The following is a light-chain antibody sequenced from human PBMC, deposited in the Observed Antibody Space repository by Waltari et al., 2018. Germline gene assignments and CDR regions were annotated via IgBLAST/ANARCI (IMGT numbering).Light chain of an antibody. CDR3: GTWDSSLSGAV. CDR2: EDT. V-gene: IGLV1-51*02. J-gene: IGLJ7*01. CDR1: SSNLGKNY. Sequence: QSVLTQPPSVSVAPGQRVTIPCSGGSSNLGKNYVSWYRQFPGSAPKLLLYEDTARPAGVPGRFPGSKSGTSATLDITGLQPGDEAEYYCGTWDSSLSGAVFGGGTLLTVL.